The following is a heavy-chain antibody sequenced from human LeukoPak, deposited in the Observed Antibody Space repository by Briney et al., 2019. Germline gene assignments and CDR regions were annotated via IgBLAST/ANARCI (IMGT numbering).Heavy chain of an antibody. CDR2: IYYSGIA. CDR3: ARHLSNDQDYYFDY. CDR1: GDSISSSSDY. V-gene: IGHV4-39*01. J-gene: IGHJ4*02. Sequence: PSETLSLTCTVSGDSISSSSDYWGWICQPPGKGLEWLGRIYYSGIAYYNPSLKSRVTISVDTSKNQFSLKLSYVTAADTAVYYCARHLSNDQDYYFDYWGQGTLVTVSS. D-gene: IGHD2-2*01.